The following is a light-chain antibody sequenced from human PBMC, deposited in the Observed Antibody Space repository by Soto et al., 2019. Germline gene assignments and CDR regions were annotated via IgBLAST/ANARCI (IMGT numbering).Light chain of an antibody. CDR2: DAS. J-gene: IGKJ5*01. CDR3: QHADSFPLIT. Sequence: DIHLTQSPSTLSASVGDRVTITCRASQTISHWLAWYQQKPGKAPKLLIFDASNLENGVPSRFSGSGSGTDFTLTISSLQPEDFATYYCQHADSFPLITFGQGTRLEIK. V-gene: IGKV1-5*01. CDR1: QTISHW.